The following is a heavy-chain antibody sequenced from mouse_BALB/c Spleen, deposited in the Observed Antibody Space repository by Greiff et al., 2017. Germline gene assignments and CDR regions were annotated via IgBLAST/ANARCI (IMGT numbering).Heavy chain of an antibody. Sequence: QVQLKESGPGLVAPSQSLSITCTVSGFSLTSYDISWIRQPPGKGLEWLGVIWTGGGTNYNSAFMSRLSISKDNSKSQVFLKMNSLQTDDTAMYYCARHGNPAMDYWGQGTSVTVSS. CDR1: GFSLTSYD. CDR3: ARHGNPAMDY. CDR2: IWTGGGT. D-gene: IGHD2-1*01. J-gene: IGHJ4*01. V-gene: IGHV2-9-2*01.